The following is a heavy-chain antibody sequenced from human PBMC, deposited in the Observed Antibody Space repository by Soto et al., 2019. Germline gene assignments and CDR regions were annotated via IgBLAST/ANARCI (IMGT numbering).Heavy chain of an antibody. CDR2: ISSSSSTI. D-gene: IGHD6-6*01. CDR1: GFTFSSYS. J-gene: IGHJ4*02. CDR3: ARDSGYSSSSTPPFDY. V-gene: IGHV3-48*01. Sequence: GGSLRLSCAASGFTFSSYSMNWVRQAPGKGLEWVSYISSSSSTIYYADSVKGRFTISRDNAKNSLYLQMNSLRAEDTAVYYCARDSGYSSSSTPPFDYWGQGTLVTGLL.